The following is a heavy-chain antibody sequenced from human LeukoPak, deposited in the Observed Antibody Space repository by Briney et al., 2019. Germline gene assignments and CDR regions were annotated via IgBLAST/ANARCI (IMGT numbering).Heavy chain of an antibody. CDR1: GFTFSSYE. J-gene: IGHJ4*02. V-gene: IGHV3-48*03. CDR2: IASSGYTI. Sequence: GGSLRLSCAASGFTFSSYEMNWVRQAPGKGLEWVSNIASSGYTIYYADSVRGRFTISRDNAKNSLYLQMNSLRAEETAVYYCARDLRGSIDYWGQGTLVTASS. CDR3: ARDLRGSIDY. D-gene: IGHD2-2*01.